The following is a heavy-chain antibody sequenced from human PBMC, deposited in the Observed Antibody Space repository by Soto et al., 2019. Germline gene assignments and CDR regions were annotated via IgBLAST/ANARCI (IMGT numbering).Heavy chain of an antibody. CDR1: GGTFTSYA. CDR2: IIPIFTTA. V-gene: IGHV1-69*12. Sequence: QVHLVQSGAEVKKPGSSVKVSCKASGGTFTSYAISWVRQAPGQGLEWIGEIIPIFTTADYAQKFQGRVTITADESTSTASMELSSLRSEDTAVYYCARVRRERCASPSCYGYHGMDVWGQGTTVTVSS. D-gene: IGHD2-2*01. CDR3: ARVRRERCASPSCYGYHGMDV. J-gene: IGHJ6*02.